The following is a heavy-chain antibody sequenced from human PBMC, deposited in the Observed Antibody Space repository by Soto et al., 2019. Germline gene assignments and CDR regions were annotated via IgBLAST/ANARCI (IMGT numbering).Heavy chain of an antibody. CDR2: ISGSGGST. CDR3: AKRGSWYDFWSCYLSFFDY. Sequence: EVQLLESGGGLVQPGGSLRLSCAASGFTFSSYAMSWVRQAPGKGLEWVSAISGSGGSTYYADSVKGRFTISRDNSKNTLNLQMNSLRAEDTAVYYCAKRGSWYDFWSCYLSFFDYWRQGTLVTVSS. J-gene: IGHJ4*02. CDR1: GFTFSSYA. D-gene: IGHD3-3*01. V-gene: IGHV3-23*01.